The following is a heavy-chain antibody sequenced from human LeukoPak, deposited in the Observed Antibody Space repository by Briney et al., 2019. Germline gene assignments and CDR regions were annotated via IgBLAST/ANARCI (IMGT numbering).Heavy chain of an antibody. V-gene: IGHV1-18*01. CDR2: ISAYNGNT. J-gene: IGHJ4*02. D-gene: IGHD6-19*01. Sequence: GXXVKVSCKASGYTFTSYGISWVRQAPGQGLEWMGWISAYNGNTNYVQKLQGRVTITTDTSTSTASIELTSLSSDDTAVYYCARDARIAVAGFYDYWGQGTLVTVSS. CDR3: ARDARIAVAGFYDY. CDR1: GYTFTSYG.